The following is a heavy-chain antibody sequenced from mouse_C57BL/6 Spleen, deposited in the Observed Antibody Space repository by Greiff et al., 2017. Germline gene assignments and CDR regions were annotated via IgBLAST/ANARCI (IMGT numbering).Heavy chain of an antibody. CDR1: GYTFTSYG. CDR3: AREYYGSSYVYYFDY. D-gene: IGHD1-1*01. CDR2: IYPRSGNT. Sequence: QVQLKESGAELARPGASVKLSCKASGYTFTSYGISWVKQRTGQGLEWIGEIYPRSGNTYYNEKFKGKATLTADKSSSTAYMELRSLTSEDSAVYFCAREYYGSSYVYYFDYWGQGTTLTVSS. J-gene: IGHJ2*01. V-gene: IGHV1-81*01.